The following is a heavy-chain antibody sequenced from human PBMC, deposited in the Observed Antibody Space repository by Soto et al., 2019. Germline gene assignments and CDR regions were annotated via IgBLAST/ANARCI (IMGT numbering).Heavy chain of an antibody. CDR1: GFTFSSYG. CDR2: ISYDGSNK. Sequence: GGSLRLSCAASGFTFSSYGMHWVRQAPGKGLEWVAVISYDGSNKYYADSVKGRFTISRDNSKNTLYLQMNSLRAEDTAVYYCAKDGRDGYNSPLCDYWGQGTLVTVSS. V-gene: IGHV3-30*18. J-gene: IGHJ4*02. CDR3: AKDGRDGYNSPLCDY. D-gene: IGHD5-12*01.